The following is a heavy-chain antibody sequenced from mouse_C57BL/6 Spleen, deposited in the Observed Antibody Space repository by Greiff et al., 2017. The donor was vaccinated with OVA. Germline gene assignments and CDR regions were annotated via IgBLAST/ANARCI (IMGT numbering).Heavy chain of an antibody. V-gene: IGHV1-52*01. J-gene: IGHJ2*01. CDR3: AREVYYGQVLYYFDY. Sequence: QVQLQQPGAELVRPGSSVKLSCKASGYTFTSYWMHWVKQRPIQGLEWIGNIDPSDSETHYNQKFKDKATLTVDKSSSTANMQHSSLTSEDSAVYYCAREVYYGQVLYYFDYWGQGTTLTVSS. CDR1: GYTFTSYW. D-gene: IGHD2-1*01. CDR2: IDPSDSET.